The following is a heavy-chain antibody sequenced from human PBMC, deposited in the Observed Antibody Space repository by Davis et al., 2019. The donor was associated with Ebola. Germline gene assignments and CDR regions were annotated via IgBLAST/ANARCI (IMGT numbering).Heavy chain of an antibody. D-gene: IGHD4-17*01. J-gene: IGHJ2*01. Sequence: GESLKISCAASGFTFNNAWMSWVRQAPGKGLEWVGRIKSKSDGGTTDHAAPVKGRFTISRDDSKNTLYLQMNSLKTEDTSVYYCTTLSTVTTMYFDLWGRGTLVTVSS. CDR1: GFTFNNAW. V-gene: IGHV3-15*01. CDR3: TTLSTVTTMYFDL. CDR2: IKSKSDGGTT.